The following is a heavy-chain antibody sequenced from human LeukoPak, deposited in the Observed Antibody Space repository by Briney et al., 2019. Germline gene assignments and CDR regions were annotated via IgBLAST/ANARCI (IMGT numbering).Heavy chain of an antibody. V-gene: IGHV3-23*01. J-gene: IGHJ4*02. CDR1: GFTINTFT. CDR3: AKAFSSGWSPFDY. D-gene: IGHD6-19*01. CDR2: IRGAEGGT. Sequence: RRSLRLSCAASGFTINTFTMNWVRQAPGKGLEWVSTIRGAEGGTYYADSVKGRFTISRDNFENTLYLQMNYLREEDTALYYCAKAFSSGWSPFDYWGQGALVTVSS.